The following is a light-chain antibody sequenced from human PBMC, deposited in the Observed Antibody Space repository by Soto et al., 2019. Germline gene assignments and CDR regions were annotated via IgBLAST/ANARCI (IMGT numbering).Light chain of an antibody. Sequence: HSALTQPASVSGSPGQSITISCTGTSSDVGGYNYVSWYQQHPGKAPKLMIYDVSNRPSGVSNRFSGSKSGNTASLTISGLQAEDEADYYCSSYTSSSTSLYVFGTGTQLTVL. CDR1: SSDVGGYNY. CDR2: DVS. V-gene: IGLV2-14*01. J-gene: IGLJ1*01. CDR3: SSYTSSSTSLYV.